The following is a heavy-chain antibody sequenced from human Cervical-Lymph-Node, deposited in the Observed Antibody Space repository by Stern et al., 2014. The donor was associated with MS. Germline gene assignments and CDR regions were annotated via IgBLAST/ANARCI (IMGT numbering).Heavy chain of an antibody. D-gene: IGHD2-15*01. V-gene: IGHV3-15*01. J-gene: IGHJ4*02. CDR3: TTRYCSGGSCAP. CDR2: IKSKTDGGTT. CDR1: GFTFSNAW. Sequence: EVQLVESGGGLVKPGGSLRLSCAASGFTFSNAWMSWVRQAPGKGLEGVGRIKSKTDGGTTDYAAPVKGRFTISRDDSKNTLYLQMNSLKTEDTAVYYCTTRYCSGGSCAPWGQGTLVTVSS.